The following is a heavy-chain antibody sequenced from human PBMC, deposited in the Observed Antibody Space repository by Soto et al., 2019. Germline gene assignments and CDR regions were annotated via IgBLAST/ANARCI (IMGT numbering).Heavy chain of an antibody. V-gene: IGHV3-30*18. CDR3: AKDRGFGEYLFDS. J-gene: IGHJ4*02. CDR1: GFTFSTYA. Sequence: QVQLVESGGGVVQPGRSLRLSCAASGFTFSTYAMHWVRQAPGKGLEWVAVISYDGHNEYYTDSVKGRFTISRDTSRNTLYLQMDRLRADDTAMYYCAKDRGFGEYLFDSWGQGTLVTVSS. D-gene: IGHD3-10*01. CDR2: ISYDGHNE.